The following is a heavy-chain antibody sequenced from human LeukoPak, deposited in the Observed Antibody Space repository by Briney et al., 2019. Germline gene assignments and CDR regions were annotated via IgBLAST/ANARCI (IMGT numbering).Heavy chain of an antibody. Sequence: GRSLRLSCAASGFTFSSYAMHWVRQAPGKGLEWVAVISYDGSNKYYADSVKGRFTISRDNSKNTLYLQMNSLRAEDTAVYYCARGGDILTGYYNVIRDPTLYYFDYWGQGTLVTVSS. D-gene: IGHD3-9*01. CDR2: ISYDGSNK. J-gene: IGHJ4*02. CDR1: GFTFSSYA. V-gene: IGHV3-30-3*01. CDR3: ARGGDILTGYYNVIRDPTLYYFDY.